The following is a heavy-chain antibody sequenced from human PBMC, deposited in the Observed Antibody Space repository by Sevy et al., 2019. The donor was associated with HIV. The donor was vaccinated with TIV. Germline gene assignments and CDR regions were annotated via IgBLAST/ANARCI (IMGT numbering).Heavy chain of an antibody. CDR3: AKDDTSDSFDY. Sequence: GGSLRLSCTASGFTFGEYVMSWVRQAPGKGLVWVSAITGSGGSTYYADSVKGRFTISRDNSKNTLYLQINSLRADDTAVYYCAKDDTSDSFDYWGQGTLVTVSS. V-gene: IGHV3-23*01. CDR1: GFTFGEYV. J-gene: IGHJ4*02. CDR2: ITGSGGST. D-gene: IGHD6-19*01.